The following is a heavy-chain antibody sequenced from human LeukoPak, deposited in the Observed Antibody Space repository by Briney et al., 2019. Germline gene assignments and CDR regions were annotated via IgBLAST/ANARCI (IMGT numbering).Heavy chain of an antibody. D-gene: IGHD6-13*01. Sequence: ASVKVSCKASGYTFTSYAMNWVRQAPGQGLEWMGWINTNTGNPTYAQGFTGRFVFSLDTSVSTAYLQISSLKAEDTAVYYCAREDSPSSSWYGKGFDPWGQGTLVTVSS. CDR2: INTNTGNP. V-gene: IGHV7-4-1*02. CDR3: AREDSPSSSWYGKGFDP. CDR1: GYTFTSYA. J-gene: IGHJ5*02.